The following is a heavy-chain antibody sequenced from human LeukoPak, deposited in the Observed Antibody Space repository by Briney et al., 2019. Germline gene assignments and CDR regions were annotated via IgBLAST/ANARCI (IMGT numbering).Heavy chain of an antibody. D-gene: IGHD3-22*01. Sequence: PGGSLRLSCAASGFTVSSNYMSWVRQAPGKGLEWVSVIYSGGSTYYADSVKGRFTISRDNSKNTLYLQMNGLRAEDTAVYYCARDSSGYYLPAFDIWGQGTMVTVSS. CDR1: GFTVSSNY. CDR3: ARDSSGYYLPAFDI. V-gene: IGHV3-53*01. J-gene: IGHJ3*02. CDR2: IYSGGST.